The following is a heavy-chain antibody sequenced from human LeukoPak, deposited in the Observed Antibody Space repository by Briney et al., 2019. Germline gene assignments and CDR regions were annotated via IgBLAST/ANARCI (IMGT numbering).Heavy chain of an antibody. J-gene: IGHJ4*02. V-gene: IGHV4-4*02. Sequence: SETLSLTCAVSGGSISSSNWWSWVRQPPGKGLGGIGEIYQSGSTNYHPSLKSRLTLSVDKSKNQFSLKLSSVTAADTAVYYCARVPYYYDSSGYYAWGQGTLVTVSS. CDR1: GGSISSSNW. CDR2: IYQSGST. CDR3: ARVPYYYDSSGYYA. D-gene: IGHD3-22*01.